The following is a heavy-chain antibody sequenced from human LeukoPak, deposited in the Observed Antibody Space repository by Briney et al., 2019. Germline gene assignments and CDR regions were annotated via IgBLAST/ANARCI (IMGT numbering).Heavy chain of an antibody. Sequence: PGGSLRLSCVASGFTFSSYSMNWVRQAPGEGLEWVSYISSLSGTIYYADSVKGRFTISRDNAKNSLYLQMNSLRAEDTAVYYCARVSRQQLVLEDYMDVWGKGTTVTISS. J-gene: IGHJ6*03. V-gene: IGHV3-48*04. D-gene: IGHD6-13*01. CDR3: ARVSRQQLVLEDYMDV. CDR2: ISSLSGTI. CDR1: GFTFSSYS.